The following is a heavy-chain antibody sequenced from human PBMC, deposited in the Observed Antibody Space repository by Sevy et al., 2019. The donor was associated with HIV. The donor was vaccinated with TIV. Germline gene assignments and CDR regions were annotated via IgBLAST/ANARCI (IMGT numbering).Heavy chain of an antibody. Sequence: GKSLKISCATSGFTFNSYAMSWVRQAPGKGLEWVSTISTGGGFTYNADSVKGRFSISRDNFNNTLFLQMNSLRADDTAMYYCAKDFLSSNYYGTQFDFWGQGTVVTVSS. J-gene: IGHJ4*02. D-gene: IGHD3-10*01. CDR1: GFTFNSYA. CDR2: ISTGGGFT. V-gene: IGHV3-23*01. CDR3: AKDFLSSNYYGTQFDF.